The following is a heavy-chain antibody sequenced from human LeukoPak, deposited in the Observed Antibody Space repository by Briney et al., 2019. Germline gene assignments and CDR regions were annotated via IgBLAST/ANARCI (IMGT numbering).Heavy chain of an antibody. CDR2: IDHRGDT. V-gene: IGHV4-34*01. D-gene: IGHD5-24*01. CDR3: ARGATISETGYFDF. Sequence: SETLSLTCAVYGGSFSRYYWSWIRQSPGKGLEWIAEIDHRGDTNYNPSVKSRVTISVDTSKNQFSLKMRSLSAADAALYYCARGATISETGYFDFWGQGTLVTVSS. J-gene: IGHJ4*03. CDR1: GGSFSRYY.